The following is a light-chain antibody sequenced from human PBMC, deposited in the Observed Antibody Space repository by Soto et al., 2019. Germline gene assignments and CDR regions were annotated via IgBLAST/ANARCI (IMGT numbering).Light chain of an antibody. Sequence: EIVMTQSPATLSVSPGAPVPLSCRASQSVRTNLAWYQHKPGQSPRLLIYGASNRATGFPARFSGSGSGTDFTLTISSLQSEDFAVYYCQHSVTFGQGTKVDIK. CDR2: GAS. CDR1: QSVRTN. CDR3: QHSVT. V-gene: IGKV3-15*01. J-gene: IGKJ1*01.